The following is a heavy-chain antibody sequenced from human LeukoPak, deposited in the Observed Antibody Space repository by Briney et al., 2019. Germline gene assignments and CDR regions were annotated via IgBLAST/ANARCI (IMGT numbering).Heavy chain of an antibody. CDR3: TRGGPVAGTHKYFQH. CDR2: MKPNNGNT. D-gene: IGHD6-19*01. J-gene: IGHJ1*01. V-gene: IGHV1-8*01. Sequence: ASVKVSCKASGYTFTSYDINWVRQATGQGLEWMGWMKPNNGNTHYAQKFQGRVTLTRNTSISTANMELSSLRSEDTAVYYCTRGGPVAGTHKYFQHWGQGTLVTVSS. CDR1: GYTFTSYD.